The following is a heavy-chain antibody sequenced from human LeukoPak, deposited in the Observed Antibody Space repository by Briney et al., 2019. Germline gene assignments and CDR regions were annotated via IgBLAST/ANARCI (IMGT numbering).Heavy chain of an antibody. CDR2: IYTGGST. V-gene: IGHV3-66*02. CDR3: ARGFGKAAANVFGGYTMDV. CDR1: GFTVDSSY. D-gene: IGHD6-13*01. Sequence: GVSLRLSCAASGFTVDSSYMSWVRQAPGKGLEWVSLIYTGGSTYYADSVRGRLTISRDNSKNTLYLQMNSLTPGDTAVYYCARGFGKAAANVFGGYTMDVWGQGTTVTVSS. J-gene: IGHJ6*02.